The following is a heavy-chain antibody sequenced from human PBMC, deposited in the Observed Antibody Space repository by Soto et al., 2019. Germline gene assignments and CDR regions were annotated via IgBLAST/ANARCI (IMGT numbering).Heavy chain of an antibody. D-gene: IGHD6-19*01. Sequence: GGSLRLSCAASGFTFSSYGMHWVRQAPGKGLEWVSYISSSSSTIYYADSVKGRFTISRDNAKNSLYLQMNSLRAEDTAVYYCARDAVQMQWLVPIGGDYFDYWGQGTLVTVSS. CDR1: GFTFSSYG. V-gene: IGHV3-48*01. CDR2: ISSSSSTI. J-gene: IGHJ4*02. CDR3: ARDAVQMQWLVPIGGDYFDY.